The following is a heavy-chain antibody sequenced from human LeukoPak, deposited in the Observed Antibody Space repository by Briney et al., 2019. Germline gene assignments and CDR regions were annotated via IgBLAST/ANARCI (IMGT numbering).Heavy chain of an antibody. CDR1: GGAIGSDGYY. D-gene: IGHD3-10*01. CDR2: IYYSGGA. Sequence: SQTLSLTCSVSGGAIGSDGYYWNWIRQHPGKGLEWIGYIYYSGGASYNPSLKSRVTISVDTSKNQFSLRLSSVTDADTAVYYCARGSYYGFSGDSWGQGSLVTVSS. CDR3: ARGSYYGFSGDS. V-gene: IGHV4-31*03. J-gene: IGHJ4*02.